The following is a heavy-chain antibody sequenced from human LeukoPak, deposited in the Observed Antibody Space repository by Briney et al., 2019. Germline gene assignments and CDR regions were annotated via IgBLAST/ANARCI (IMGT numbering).Heavy chain of an antibody. J-gene: IGHJ6*02. CDR2: ISSSSSYV. CDR3: ARDAYMNDRWFYRMDV. V-gene: IGHV3-21*01. CDR1: GFTFSDYS. Sequence: GGSLRLSCATSGFTFSDYSMNWARQAPGKGLEWVSSISSSSSYVYYADSVKGRFAISRDNAKNSLYLQMNSLRAEDTAVYYCARDAYMNDRWFYRMDVWGQGTTIIVSS. D-gene: IGHD2-15*01.